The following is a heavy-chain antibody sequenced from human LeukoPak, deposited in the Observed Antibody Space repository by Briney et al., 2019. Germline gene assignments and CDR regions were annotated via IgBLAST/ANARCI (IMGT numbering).Heavy chain of an antibody. V-gene: IGHV3-30*03. Sequence: GGSLRLSCAASGFTFSSYGMHWVRQAPGKGLEWVAVISYDGSNKYYADSVKGRFTISRDNSKNTLYLQMNSLRTEDTAVYYCARGSVGTPPPFDYWGQGTLVTVSS. CDR2: ISYDGSNK. J-gene: IGHJ4*02. D-gene: IGHD2-15*01. CDR3: ARGSVGTPPPFDY. CDR1: GFTFSSYG.